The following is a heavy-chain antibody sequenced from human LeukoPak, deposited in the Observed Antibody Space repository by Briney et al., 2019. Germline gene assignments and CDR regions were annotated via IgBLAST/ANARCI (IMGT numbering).Heavy chain of an antibody. J-gene: IGHJ5*02. CDR2: SNHSGST. Sequence: PSETLSLTCAVYGGSFSGYYWSWIRQPPGKGLEWIGESNHSGSTNYNPSLKSRVTISVDTSKNQFSLKLSSVTAADTAVYYCARLRIRGYCSSTSCYPWGQGTLVTVSS. CDR1: GGSFSGYY. V-gene: IGHV4-34*01. CDR3: ARLRIRGYCSSTSCYP. D-gene: IGHD2-2*01.